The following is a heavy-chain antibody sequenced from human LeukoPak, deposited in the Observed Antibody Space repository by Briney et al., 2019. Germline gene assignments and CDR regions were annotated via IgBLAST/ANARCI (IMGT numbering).Heavy chain of an antibody. CDR1: GGTFSSYA. D-gene: IGHD3-22*01. CDR2: IIPIFGTA. V-gene: IGHV1-69*13. J-gene: IGHJ4*02. CDR3: ATLPGKGGYRDY. Sequence: ASVKVSCKASGGTFSSYAISWVRQAPGQGLEWMGGIIPIFGTANYAQKFQGRVAITADESTSTAYMELSSLRSEDTAVYYCATLPGKGGYRDYWGQGTLVTVSS.